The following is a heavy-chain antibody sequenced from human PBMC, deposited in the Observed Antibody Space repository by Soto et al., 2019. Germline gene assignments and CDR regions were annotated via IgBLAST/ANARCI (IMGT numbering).Heavy chain of an antibody. CDR3: ASAIAAASRGCDYYYDGIDV. V-gene: IGHV1-2*04. Sequence: ASVKVSCKASGYTFTGYYMHWVRQAPGQGLEWMGWINPNSGGTNYAQKFQGWVTMTRDTSISTAYMELSRLRSDDTAVYYCASAIAAASRGCDYYYDGIDVRGQGTTVTGSS. CDR1: GYTFTGYY. CDR2: INPNSGGT. D-gene: IGHD6-13*01. J-gene: IGHJ6*02.